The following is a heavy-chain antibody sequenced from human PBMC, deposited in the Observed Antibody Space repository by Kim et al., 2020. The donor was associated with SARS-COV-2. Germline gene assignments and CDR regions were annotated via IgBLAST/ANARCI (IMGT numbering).Heavy chain of an antibody. D-gene: IGHD2-21*01. Sequence: DPVTGRFTVSKDNSKDTLYLQMNSLRVEDTGFYYCAKVAIPYNKRWDWFDSWGQGTLVTVSS. J-gene: IGHJ5*01. CDR3: AKVAIPYNKRWDWFDS. V-gene: IGHV3-23*01.